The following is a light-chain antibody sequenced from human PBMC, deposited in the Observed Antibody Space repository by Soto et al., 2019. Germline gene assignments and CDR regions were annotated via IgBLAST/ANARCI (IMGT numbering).Light chain of an antibody. V-gene: IGLV1-40*01. CDR1: SSNIGADSV. CDR3: QSYDISLRRSWV. CDR2: GTN. J-gene: IGLJ3*02. Sequence: QSVLTQPPSVSGAPGQRVTISCTGSSSNIGADSVVQWYQQVPGTAPRLVIYGTNNRPLGVPDRFSGSKSGTSASLAITGLQSEDEADYYCQSYDISLRRSWVFGGGTKLTVL.